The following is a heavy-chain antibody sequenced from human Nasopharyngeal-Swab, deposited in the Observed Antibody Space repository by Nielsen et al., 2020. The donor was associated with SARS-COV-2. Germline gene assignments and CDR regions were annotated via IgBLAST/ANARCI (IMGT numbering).Heavy chain of an antibody. CDR2: MNPNTGGT. J-gene: IGHJ6*02. V-gene: IGHV1-2*06. D-gene: IGHD2-2*01. Sequence: ASVKVSCKASGYTFTAYYMHWVRQAPGQGLEWMGRMNPNTGGTNYAQKFQGRVTMTRDTSIGTAYMDLSSLRSEDTAVYYCARRGRCSGSSCDMDVWGQGTTVTVSS. CDR1: GYTFTAYY. CDR3: ARRGRCSGSSCDMDV.